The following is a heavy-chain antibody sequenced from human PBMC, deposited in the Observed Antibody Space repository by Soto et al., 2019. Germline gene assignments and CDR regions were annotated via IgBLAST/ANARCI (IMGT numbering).Heavy chain of an antibody. Sequence: PSETLSLTCTVSGGSISSSSYYWGWIRQPPGKGLEWIGSIYYSGSTDHNPSLNSRVTISVDTSKHQFSLQLSSVTAADTAVYYCAIPMVRGVGPEEGLDYWGQGTLVTVSS. V-gene: IGHV4-39*01. CDR2: IYYSGST. J-gene: IGHJ4*02. D-gene: IGHD3-10*01. CDR3: AIPMVRGVGPEEGLDY. CDR1: GGSISSSSYY.